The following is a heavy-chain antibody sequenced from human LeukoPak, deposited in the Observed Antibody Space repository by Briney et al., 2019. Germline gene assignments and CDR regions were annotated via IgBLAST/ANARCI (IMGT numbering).Heavy chain of an antibody. J-gene: IGHJ4*02. D-gene: IGHD2-2*01. CDR3: ARERGYCRSTSCSQVLFHF. CDR2: INPNSGGT. Sequence: ASVKVSCKASGYTFTGYYMHWVRQAPGQGLEWMGWINPNSGGTNYAQKFPGRVTMTRDTSISTAYMELSRLRSDDTAVYYCARERGYCRSTSCSQVLFHFWGRGPLVTVSS. CDR1: GYTFTGYY. V-gene: IGHV1-2*02.